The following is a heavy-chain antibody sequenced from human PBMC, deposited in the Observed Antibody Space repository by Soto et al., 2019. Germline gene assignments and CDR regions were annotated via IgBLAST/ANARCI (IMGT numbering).Heavy chain of an antibody. D-gene: IGHD6-19*01. CDR3: GKERRGSGWSVCNF. Sequence: PGGSLRLSCTASGFPFSHYATNWVRQGPGTRLEWVADISGSGDSARYADSVRGRFTISRDNSRDTLYLQMNSLRVDDTAVYYCGKERRGSGWSVCNFWGQGALVTVSS. CDR1: GFPFSHYA. V-gene: IGHV3-23*01. CDR2: ISGSGDSA. J-gene: IGHJ4*02.